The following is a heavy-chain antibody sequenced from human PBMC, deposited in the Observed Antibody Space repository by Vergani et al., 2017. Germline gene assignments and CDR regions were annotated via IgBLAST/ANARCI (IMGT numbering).Heavy chain of an antibody. CDR1: GGSISSSSYY. D-gene: IGHD3-10*01. CDR2: IYYSGST. J-gene: IGHJ5*02. Sequence: QLQLQESGPGLVKPSETLSLTCTVSGGSISSSSYYWGWIRQPPGKGLEWIGSIYYSGSTYYNPSLKSRVTISVDTSKNQFSLKLSSVTAADTAVYYCARRQTDYYGSGSYYNGNNWFDPWGQGTLVTVSS. CDR3: ARRQTDYYGSGSYYNGNNWFDP. V-gene: IGHV4-39*01.